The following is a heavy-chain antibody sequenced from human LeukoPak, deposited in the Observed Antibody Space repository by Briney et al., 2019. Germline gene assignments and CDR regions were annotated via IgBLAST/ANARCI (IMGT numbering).Heavy chain of an antibody. CDR2: IKQDGSEK. Sequence: GGSLRLSCAASAFTFSTYWMTWVRQAPGKGLERVANIKQDGSEKHYVDSVKGRFTISRDNDKKSLYLQMNSLRAEDTAVYYCPRGIGDFWGQGTLVTVSS. V-gene: IGHV3-7*01. CDR1: AFTFSTYW. J-gene: IGHJ4*02. D-gene: IGHD3-10*01. CDR3: PRGIGDF.